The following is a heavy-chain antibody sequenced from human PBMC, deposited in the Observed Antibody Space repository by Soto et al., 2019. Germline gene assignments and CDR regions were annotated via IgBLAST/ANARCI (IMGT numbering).Heavy chain of an antibody. Sequence: EVQLVESGGGLVQPGGSLKLSCAASGFTFSDSAMHWVRQASGKGLEWIGRIRSKSNNYATEYAGSLKGRFTISRDDSKNTAYLQMNSQKSEDSAVYYCTRYDHTSGWLFDYWGQGTLVTVSS. V-gene: IGHV3-73*02. D-gene: IGHD6-19*01. CDR1: GFTFSDSA. CDR3: TRYDHTSGWLFDY. CDR2: IRSKSNNYAT. J-gene: IGHJ4*02.